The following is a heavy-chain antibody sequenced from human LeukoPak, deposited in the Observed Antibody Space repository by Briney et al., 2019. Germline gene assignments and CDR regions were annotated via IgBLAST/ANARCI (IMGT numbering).Heavy chain of an antibody. V-gene: IGHV3-30-3*01. Sequence: GASLRLSCTASGFTFSSYAMHWVRQAPGKGLEWVAVISYDGSNKYYADSVKGRFTITRDNSKNTVYLQMNSLRSDDTAVYYCARAFRLRYFGWLLYYYWGQGTLVTVCS. CDR3: ARAFRLRYFGWLLYYY. J-gene: IGHJ4*02. CDR1: GFTFSSYA. CDR2: ISYDGSNK. D-gene: IGHD3-9*01.